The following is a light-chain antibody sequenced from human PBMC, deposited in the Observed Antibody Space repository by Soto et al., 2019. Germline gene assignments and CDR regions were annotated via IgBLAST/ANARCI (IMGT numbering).Light chain of an antibody. CDR1: QGISSA. V-gene: IGKV1-13*02. J-gene: IGKJ5*01. Sequence: AIQLTQSPSSLSASVGDRVTITCRASQGISSALAWYQQKPGKAPKLLLYDASSLERGVPSRFSGSGSGTDFTLTISSLQPEDFATYYCQQFNSYPPTFGQGTRLEIK. CDR2: DAS. CDR3: QQFNSYPPT.